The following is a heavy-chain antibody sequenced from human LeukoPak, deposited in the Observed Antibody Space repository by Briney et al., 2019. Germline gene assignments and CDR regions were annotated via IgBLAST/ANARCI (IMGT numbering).Heavy chain of an antibody. CDR3: AKGLRVATIDGFDY. V-gene: IGHV3-7*03. Sequence: PGGSLRLSCAASGFTFSSYWMTWVRHLPGKGLEWVAKIKQDGSEKYYVDSVKGRFTISRDNTRDSLYLQMNSLRAEDTALYYCAKGLRVATIDGFDYWGQGTLVTVSS. D-gene: IGHD5-24*01. J-gene: IGHJ4*02. CDR1: GFTFSSYW. CDR2: IKQDGSEK.